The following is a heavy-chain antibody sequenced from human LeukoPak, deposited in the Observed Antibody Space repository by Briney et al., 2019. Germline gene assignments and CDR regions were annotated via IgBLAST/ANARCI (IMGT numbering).Heavy chain of an antibody. Sequence: SETLSLTCTVSGGSISSYYWSWIRQPPGKGLEWIAYLFYSGSTDYNPSLESRVTISVDTSKNQFSLKLRSVTAADTAVYYCAPVAVIRGVTYFDYIGQGILVTVSS. V-gene: IGHV4-59*01. J-gene: IGHJ4*02. CDR2: LFYSGST. CDR1: GGSISSYY. CDR3: APVAVIRGVTYFDY. D-gene: IGHD3-10*01.